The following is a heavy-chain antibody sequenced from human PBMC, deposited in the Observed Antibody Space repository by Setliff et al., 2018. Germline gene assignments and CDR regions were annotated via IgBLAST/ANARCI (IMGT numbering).Heavy chain of an antibody. CDR3: AGTDAYCAGDCSIS. CDR1: GDTFSTYA. D-gene: IGHD2-21*02. V-gene: IGHV1-69*06. CDR2: IIPLLETA. Sequence: GASVKVSCKASGDTFSTYALSWVRQAPGQGLEWMGGIIPLLETAKYAQKFQGRVTITADKSTSTGYMELSSLRAKDTATYYCAGTDAYCAGDCSISWGQGTLVTVSS. J-gene: IGHJ5*02.